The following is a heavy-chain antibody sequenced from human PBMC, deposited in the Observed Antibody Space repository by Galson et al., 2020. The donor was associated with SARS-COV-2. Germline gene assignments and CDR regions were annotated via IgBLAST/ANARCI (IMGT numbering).Heavy chain of an antibody. CDR2: ISYSGENT. V-gene: IGHV3-23*01. J-gene: IGHJ4*02. CDR3: ARVGYSSGWSEFDH. D-gene: IGHD6-19*01. Sequence: TGGSLRLSCAASGFTFSGYAMSWVRQAPGKGLEWVSAISYSGENTFYADSVQGRFTISRDNSTNTLFLQMNSLRADDTALYYCARVGYSSGWSEFDHWGQGALVTVSS. CDR1: GFTFSGYA.